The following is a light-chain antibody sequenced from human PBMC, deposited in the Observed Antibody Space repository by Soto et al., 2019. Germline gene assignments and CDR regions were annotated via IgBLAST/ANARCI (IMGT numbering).Light chain of an antibody. CDR1: QSISTY. CDR2: AAS. V-gene: IGKV1-39*01. CDR3: QQNYSIPIT. J-gene: IGKJ5*01. Sequence: DIQMTQSPSSLSASIGDRVTITCRANQSISTYLNWYHQKPGKAPDLLLYAASSLKSGVPSRFSGSGSGTHFTLTITGLQPADFATYYCQQNYSIPITFGQGTRLETK.